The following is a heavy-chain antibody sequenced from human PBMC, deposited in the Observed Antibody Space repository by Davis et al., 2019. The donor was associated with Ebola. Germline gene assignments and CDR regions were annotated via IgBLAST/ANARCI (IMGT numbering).Heavy chain of an antibody. Sequence: PGGSLRLSCAASGFTFSDYYMNWVRQAPGKGLEWVSSISSSSTIYYADSVKGRFTISRDNAKNSLYLQMNSLRTEDTALYYCAKAGGPGTNYYYGMDVWGQGTTVTVSS. CDR1: GFTFSDYY. V-gene: IGHV3-69-1*02. J-gene: IGHJ6*02. D-gene: IGHD1-7*01. CDR2: ISSSSTI. CDR3: AKAGGPGTNYYYGMDV.